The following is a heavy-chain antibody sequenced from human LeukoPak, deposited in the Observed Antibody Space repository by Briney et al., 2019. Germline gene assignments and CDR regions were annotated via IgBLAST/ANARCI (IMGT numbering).Heavy chain of an antibody. J-gene: IGHJ3*01. Sequence: GGSLRLSCAVSGFTFTTYWMTWVRQAPGKGLEWVSAFSATGGSAYYAESVKGRFTISRDNSKNTLYLQMSSLRAEDTAIYYCAKARIAAAGTGAFDVWGQGAMVTVSS. CDR1: GFTFTTYW. CDR3: AKARIAAAGTGAFDV. D-gene: IGHD6-13*01. V-gene: IGHV3-23*01. CDR2: FSATGGSA.